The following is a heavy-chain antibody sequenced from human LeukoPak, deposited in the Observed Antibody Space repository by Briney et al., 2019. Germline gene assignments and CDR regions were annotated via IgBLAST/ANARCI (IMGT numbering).Heavy chain of an antibody. V-gene: IGHV4-59*01. CDR1: GGSISSYY. CDR2: IYYSGST. Sequence: SETLSLTCTVSGGSISSYYWSWIRQPPGKGREWFGIIYYSGSTNYNPSLKSRVTISVDTSKNQFSLKLSSVTAADTAVYYCARAAHYDILTGYYSPHFDYWGQGTLVTVSS. CDR3: ARAAHYDILTGYYSPHFDY. D-gene: IGHD3-9*01. J-gene: IGHJ4*02.